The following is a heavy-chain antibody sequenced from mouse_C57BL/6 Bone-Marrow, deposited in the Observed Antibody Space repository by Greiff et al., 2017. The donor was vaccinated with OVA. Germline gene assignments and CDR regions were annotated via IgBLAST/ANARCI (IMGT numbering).Heavy chain of an antibody. V-gene: IGHV1-42*01. Sequence: VQLQQSGPELVKPGAPVKISCKASGYSFTGYYMNWVKQSPEKSLEWIGEINPSTGGTTYNQKFKAKATLTVDKSSSTAYMQLKSLTSEDSAVYYCARGGTSPFAYWGQGTLVTVSA. CDR3: ARGGTSPFAY. J-gene: IGHJ3*01. CDR1: GYSFTGYY. D-gene: IGHD4-1*01. CDR2: INPSTGGT.